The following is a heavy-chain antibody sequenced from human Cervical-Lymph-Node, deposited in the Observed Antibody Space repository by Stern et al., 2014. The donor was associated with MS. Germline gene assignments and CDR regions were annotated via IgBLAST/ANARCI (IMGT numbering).Heavy chain of an antibody. CDR1: GFTFSSYG. CDR2: ISYDGSNK. V-gene: IGHV3-30*18. J-gene: IGHJ6*02. Sequence: MQLVESGGGVVQPGRSLRLSCAASGFTFSSYGMHWVRQAPGRGLEWVTVISYDGSNKYYADSVKGRFTISRDNSKNILSLQMNSLRAEDTAVYYCAKVANSAAVYYYNGMDVWGQGTTVTVSS. CDR3: AKVANSAAVYYYNGMDV. D-gene: IGHD2-15*01.